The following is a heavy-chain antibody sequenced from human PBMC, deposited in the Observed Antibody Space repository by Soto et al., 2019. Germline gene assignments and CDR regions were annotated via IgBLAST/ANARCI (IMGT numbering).Heavy chain of an antibody. Sequence: ASVKRACKMSVYSHSIYAMRCRRRAPEQGFECVGWINTFNGITNYARKLQGRVTMTTDTSTSTAYMELRSLTSDDTAVYCCARGYGASLFPKALGNWGPGTLVTVSS. D-gene: IGHD3-16*01. J-gene: IGHJ4*01. CDR1: VYSHSIYA. V-gene: IGHV1-18*01. CDR2: INTFNGIT. CDR3: ARGYGASLFPKALGN.